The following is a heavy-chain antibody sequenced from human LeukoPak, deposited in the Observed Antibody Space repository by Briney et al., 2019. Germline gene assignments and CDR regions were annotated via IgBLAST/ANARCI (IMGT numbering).Heavy chain of an antibody. Sequence: ASVTVSCKASGFTFTSYDINWVRQARGQGLEWMGWMNPNNGNTGYAQKFQGRVTMTIDTSTTTASMELRSLTSDDTAVYYCARVRDYYDSSDYSDYWGQGTLVTVSS. CDR1: GFTFTSYD. J-gene: IGHJ4*02. V-gene: IGHV1-8*01. CDR2: MNPNNGNT. CDR3: ARVRDYYDSSDYSDY. D-gene: IGHD3-22*01.